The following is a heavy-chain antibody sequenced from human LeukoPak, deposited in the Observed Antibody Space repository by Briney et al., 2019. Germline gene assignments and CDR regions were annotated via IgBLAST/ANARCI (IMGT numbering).Heavy chain of an antibody. CDR2: IYYSGST. CDR1: GGSISSYS. V-gene: IGHV4-59*08. Sequence: SETLSLTCTVSGGSISSYSWSWIRQPPGKGLEWIGYIYYSGSTNYNPSLKSRVTISVDTSKNQFSLKLSSVTAADTAVYYCASQIVGGTGDYFDYWGQGTLVTVSS. CDR3: ASQIVGGTGDYFDY. D-gene: IGHD1-26*01. J-gene: IGHJ4*02.